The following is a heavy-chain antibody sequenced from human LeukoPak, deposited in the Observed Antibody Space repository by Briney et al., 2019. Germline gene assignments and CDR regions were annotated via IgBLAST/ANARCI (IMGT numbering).Heavy chain of an antibody. CDR1: GFTFSSYA. D-gene: IGHD3-3*01. CDR3: AKLHDFWSGYFDY. V-gene: IGHV3-30-3*02. Sequence: GGSLRLSCAASGFTFSSYAMHWVRQAPGKGLEWVAVISYDGSNKYYADSVKGRFTISRDNSKNTLYLQMNGLRAEDTAVYYCAKLHDFWSGYFDYWGQGTLVTVSS. CDR2: ISYDGSNK. J-gene: IGHJ4*02.